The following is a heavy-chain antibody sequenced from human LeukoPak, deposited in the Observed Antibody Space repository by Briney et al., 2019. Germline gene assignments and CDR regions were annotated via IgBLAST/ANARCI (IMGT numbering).Heavy chain of an antibody. CDR3: ARAPLLRYGQYGY. J-gene: IGHJ4*02. D-gene: IGHD3-10*02. Sequence: SVKVSCKASGGTFSSYAISWVRQAPGQGLEWMGGIIPIFGTANYAQKFQGRVTITADESTSTAYMELSSLRSEDTAVYYCARAPLLRYGQYGYWGQGTLVTVSS. CDR2: IIPIFGTA. V-gene: IGHV1-69*01. CDR1: GGTFSSYA.